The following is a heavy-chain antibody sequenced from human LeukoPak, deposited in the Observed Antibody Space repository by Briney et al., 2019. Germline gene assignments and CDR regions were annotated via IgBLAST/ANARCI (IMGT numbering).Heavy chain of an antibody. D-gene: IGHD1-14*01. J-gene: IGHJ6*03. CDR3: ARARMTRSFYYYYYYMDV. CDR1: GGSFSGYY. CDR2: INHSGST. V-gene: IGHV4-34*01. Sequence: SETLSLTCAVYGGSFSGYYWSWIRQSPGKGLEWIGEINHSGSTNYNPSLKSRVTISVDTSKNQFSLKLSSVTAADTAVYYCARARMTRSFYYYYYYMDVWGKGTTVTVSS.